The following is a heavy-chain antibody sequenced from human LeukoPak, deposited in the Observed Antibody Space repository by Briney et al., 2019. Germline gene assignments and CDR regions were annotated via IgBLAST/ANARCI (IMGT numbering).Heavy chain of an antibody. CDR2: ISSSGSTI. J-gene: IGHJ6*04. CDR3: AEPGITMIGGV. V-gene: IGHV3-48*04. CDR1: GFTFDTYT. Sequence: GGSLRLSCAASGFTFDTYTMNWVRQAPGKGQEWVSYISSSGSTIYYADSVKGRFTNSRDNAKNSLYLQMNSLRAEDTAVYYCAEPGITMIGGVWGKGTTVTISS. D-gene: IGHD3-10*02.